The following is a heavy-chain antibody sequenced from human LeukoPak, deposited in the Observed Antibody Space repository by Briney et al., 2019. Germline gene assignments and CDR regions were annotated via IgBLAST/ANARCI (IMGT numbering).Heavy chain of an antibody. J-gene: IGHJ3*02. CDR2: IKQDGSEK. D-gene: IGHD4-23*01. CDR3: ARVLYYGGNVVDAFDI. V-gene: IGHV3-7*01. CDR1: GFTFSSYW. Sequence: GGSLRLSCAASGFTFSSYWMSWVRQAPGKGLEWVANIKQDGSEKYYVDSVKGRFTISRDNAKNSLYLQMNSLRAEDTAVYYCARVLYYGGNVVDAFDIWGQGTMVTVSS.